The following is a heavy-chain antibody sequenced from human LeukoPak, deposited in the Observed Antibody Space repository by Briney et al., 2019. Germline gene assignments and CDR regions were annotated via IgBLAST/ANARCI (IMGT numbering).Heavy chain of an antibody. CDR3: AKARSSTVTTSFDY. CDR1: GFTFSSFA. J-gene: IGHJ4*02. CDR2: ISGSGGST. D-gene: IGHD4-17*01. V-gene: IGHV3-23*01. Sequence: GGSLRLSCAASGFTFSSFAMTWVRQAPGEGLEWVSTISGSGGSTYYADSVKGRFTISRDNSKNTLYLQMNSLRAEDTAVYYCAKARSSTVTTSFDYWGQGTLVTVSS.